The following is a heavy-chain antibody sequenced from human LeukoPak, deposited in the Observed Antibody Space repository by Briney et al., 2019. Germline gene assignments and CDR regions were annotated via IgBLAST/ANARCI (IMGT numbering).Heavy chain of an antibody. V-gene: IGHV1-8*01. J-gene: IGHJ5*02. CDR1: GYTFTSYD. D-gene: IGHD2-2*02. CDR2: MNPNSGNT. Sequence: ASVKVSCKASGYTFTSYDINWVRQATGQGLEWMGWMNPNSGNTGYAQKFQGGVTMTRNTSISTAYMELSSLRSEDTAVYYCARVGVVVVPAAITGVGFDPWGQGTLVTVSS. CDR3: ARVGVVVVPAAITGVGFDP.